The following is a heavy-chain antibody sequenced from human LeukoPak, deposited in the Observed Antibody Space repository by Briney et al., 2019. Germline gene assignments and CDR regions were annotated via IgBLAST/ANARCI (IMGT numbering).Heavy chain of an antibody. J-gene: IGHJ4*02. CDR2: IYTSGST. CDR1: SGSISRASFY. CDR3: ARQSGVCSGWYCFGY. Sequence: PSQTLSLTCTVYSGSISRASFYWSWLRQPAGKGLKWIGRIYTSGSTNYNPSLKRRVTISVDTSKNQFSLKLSSVTAADTAVYYCARQSGVCSGWYCFGYWGLGTLVTVPS. V-gene: IGHV4-61*02. D-gene: IGHD6-19*01.